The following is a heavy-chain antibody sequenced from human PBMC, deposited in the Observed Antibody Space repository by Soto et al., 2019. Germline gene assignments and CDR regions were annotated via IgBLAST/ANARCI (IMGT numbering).Heavy chain of an antibody. CDR2: IIPILGTA. V-gene: IGHV1-69*06. Sequence: QVQLVQSGAEVKKPGSSVKVSCKASGGTFSSYAISWVRQAPGQGLEWMGGIIPILGTANYAQKFQGRVTITADKSTSRAYMELSSLRSEDTAVYYCARAGQGGRQQLVPFDYWGKGTLVTVSS. CDR1: GGTFSSYA. D-gene: IGHD6-13*01. CDR3: ARAGQGGRQQLVPFDY. J-gene: IGHJ4*02.